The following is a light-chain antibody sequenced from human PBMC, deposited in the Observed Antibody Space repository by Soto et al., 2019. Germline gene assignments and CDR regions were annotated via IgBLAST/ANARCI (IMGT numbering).Light chain of an antibody. J-gene: IGKJ1*01. CDR1: QDISRF. CDR2: LAT. V-gene: IGKV1-17*03. Sequence: DIQMTQSPSAVSASVGDRVTITCRASQDISRFLAWFQQNPGKVPKRLVYLATALQNGAPSRFSGSGSGTEFNFTISSLQPEDIANYYCLQHYAYPWTFGQGNKVDI. CDR3: LQHYAYPWT.